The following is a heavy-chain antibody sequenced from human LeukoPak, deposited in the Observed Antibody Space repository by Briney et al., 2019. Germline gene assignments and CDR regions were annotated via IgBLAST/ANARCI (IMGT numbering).Heavy chain of an antibody. CDR3: ARDGDWTHCSSTSCYTPNWFDP. CDR1: GGTFSSYA. D-gene: IGHD2-2*02. Sequence: SVKVSCKASGGTFSSYAISWVRQAPGQGLEWMGGIIPIFGTANYAQKFQGRVTITTDESTSTAYMELSSLRSEDTAVYYCARDGDWTHCSSTSCYTPNWFDPWGQGTLVTVSS. V-gene: IGHV1-69*05. J-gene: IGHJ5*02. CDR2: IIPIFGTA.